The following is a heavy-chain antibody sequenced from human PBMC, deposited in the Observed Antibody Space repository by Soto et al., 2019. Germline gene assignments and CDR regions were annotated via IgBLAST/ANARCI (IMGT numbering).Heavy chain of an antibody. J-gene: IGHJ4*02. CDR1: GFTFRNYA. Sequence: GGSLRLSCAASGFTFRNYAMSWVRQAPGKGLEWVSTISGSGGSTYYADSVKGRFTISRDNSKNTLYLQMNSLRAEDTAVYYCALFWSGSYPGYWGQGTLVTVSS. CDR2: ISGSGGST. CDR3: ALFWSGSYPGY. V-gene: IGHV3-23*01. D-gene: IGHD3-3*01.